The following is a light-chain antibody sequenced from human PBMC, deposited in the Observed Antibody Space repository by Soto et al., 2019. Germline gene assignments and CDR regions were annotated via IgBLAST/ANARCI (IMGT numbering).Light chain of an antibody. J-gene: IGLJ2*01. Sequence: QSALTQPPSASGSPGQSVTISCTGTSSDVGVYNFVSWYQQHPGKAPKLMIYEISKRPSGVPDRFSGSKSGNTASLTVSGLQTEDEADYYCSSFAGSNKILFGGGTKLTVL. CDR2: EIS. CDR1: SSDVGVYNF. V-gene: IGLV2-8*01. CDR3: SSFAGSNKIL.